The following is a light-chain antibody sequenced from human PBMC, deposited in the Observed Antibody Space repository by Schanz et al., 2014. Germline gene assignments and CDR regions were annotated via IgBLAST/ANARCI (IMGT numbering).Light chain of an antibody. CDR3: QQYGSSPIT. V-gene: IGKV3-20*01. Sequence: EIVLTQSPGTLSLSPGERATLSCRASQSVRSNFLAWYQQKPGQAPRLLIYGASTRATGIPARFSGSGSGTDFTLTISRLEPEDFAVYYCQQYGSSPITFGPGTKVDIK. CDR2: GAS. CDR1: QSVRSNF. J-gene: IGKJ3*01.